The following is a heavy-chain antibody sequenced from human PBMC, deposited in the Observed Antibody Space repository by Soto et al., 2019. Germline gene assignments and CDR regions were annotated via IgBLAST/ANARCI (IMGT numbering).Heavy chain of an antibody. D-gene: IGHD6-6*01. CDR2: IYSGGNT. CDR3: ARDPGSSSGHY. CDR1: GFTISNYL. J-gene: IGHJ4*02. Sequence: GSLRLSCAASGFTISNYLMSWVRQAPGKGLEWVSVIYSGGNTYYADSVKGRFSISRDNSKNTLNLQMNSLRVEDTAVYYCARDPGSSSGHYWGQGTLVTVSS. V-gene: IGHV3-66*01.